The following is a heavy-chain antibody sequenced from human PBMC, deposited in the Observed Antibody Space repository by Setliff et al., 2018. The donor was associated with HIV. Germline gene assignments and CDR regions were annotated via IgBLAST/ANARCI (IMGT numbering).Heavy chain of an antibody. J-gene: IGHJ3*02. CDR3: ARGGGSGYYPHDAFDI. CDR1: GGSISSYY. CDR2: IYYSGST. Sequence: SETLSLTCTVSGGSISSYYWSWIRQPPGKGLEWIGYIYYSGSTYYNPSLKSRVTISVDTSKNQFSLKLSSVTAADTAVYYCARGGGSGYYPHDAFDIWGQGTMVTVSS. V-gene: IGHV4-59*12. D-gene: IGHD3-22*01.